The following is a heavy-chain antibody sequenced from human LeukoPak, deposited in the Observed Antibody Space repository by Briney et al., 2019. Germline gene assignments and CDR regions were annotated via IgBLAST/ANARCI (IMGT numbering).Heavy chain of an antibody. D-gene: IGHD6-13*01. CDR2: IYSGGST. J-gene: IGHJ4*02. CDR3: ARDETSIYSSSWYVYDY. Sequence: PGGSLRLSCAASGFTFSSYWMSWVRQAPGKGLEWVSVIYSGGSTYYADSVKGRFTISRDNSKNTLYLQMNSLRSDDTAVYYCARDETSIYSSSWYVYDYWGQGTLVTVSS. CDR1: GFTFSSYW. V-gene: IGHV3-53*05.